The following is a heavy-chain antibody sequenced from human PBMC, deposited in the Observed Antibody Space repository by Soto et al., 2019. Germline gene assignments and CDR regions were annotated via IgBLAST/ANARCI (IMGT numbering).Heavy chain of an antibody. CDR1: GFTFSSFA. J-gene: IGHJ4*02. CDR3: ARRHREVPALIGDYFDY. V-gene: IGHV3-30*04. D-gene: IGHD2-2*01. CDR2: VSFDGNRQ. Sequence: QVQLVESGGGVVQPRKSLTLSCAASGFTFSSFAMHWVRQPPGKGLEWVAVVSFDGNRQYFSDSVKGRFTISRDNSKNTVSLHMNSLRDDDSALYYCARRHREVPALIGDYFDYWGQGTLVTVSS.